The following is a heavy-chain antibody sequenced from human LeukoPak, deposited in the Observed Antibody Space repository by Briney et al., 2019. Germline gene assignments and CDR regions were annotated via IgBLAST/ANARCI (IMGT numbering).Heavy chain of an antibody. CDR2: INPSGGST. J-gene: IGHJ3*02. V-gene: IGHV1-46*01. D-gene: IGHD3-9*01. CDR3: ARSSAYYNEADM. CDR1: GYTFTSYY. Sequence: ASVKVSCKTFGYTFTSYYVHWVRQAPGQGHEWMGIINPSGGSTTYAQKFQGRLTVTSDTSTSTVYMELSSLRSEDTAVYYCARSSAYYNEADMRGQGTMVTVSS.